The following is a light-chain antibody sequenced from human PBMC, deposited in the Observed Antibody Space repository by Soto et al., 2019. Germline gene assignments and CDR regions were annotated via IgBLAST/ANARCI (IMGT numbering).Light chain of an antibody. Sequence: QSVLTQPPSVSGAPGQRVTISCTGSSSNIGSGYDVHWYQQLPGTAPKLLIYGNTNRPSVVPDRFSGSKSGTSASLAITGIQAEDEADYYCQSYDSSLSDWVFGGGTKLTVL. CDR1: SSNIGSGYD. V-gene: IGLV1-40*01. CDR2: GNT. J-gene: IGLJ3*02. CDR3: QSYDSSLSDWV.